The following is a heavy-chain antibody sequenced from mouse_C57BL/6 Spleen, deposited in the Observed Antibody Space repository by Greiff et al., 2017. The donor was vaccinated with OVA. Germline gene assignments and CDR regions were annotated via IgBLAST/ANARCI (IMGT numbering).Heavy chain of an antibody. J-gene: IGHJ3*01. CDR3: AREGEYYGSSPAWFAY. CDR1: GYSITSGYY. Sequence: EVKLQESGPGLVKPSQSLSLTCSVTGYSITSGYYWNWIRQFPGNKLEWMGYISYDGSNNYNPSLKNRISITRDTSKNQFFLKLNSVTTEDTATYYCAREGEYYGSSPAWFAYWGQGTLVTVSA. CDR2: ISYDGSN. D-gene: IGHD1-1*01. V-gene: IGHV3-6*01.